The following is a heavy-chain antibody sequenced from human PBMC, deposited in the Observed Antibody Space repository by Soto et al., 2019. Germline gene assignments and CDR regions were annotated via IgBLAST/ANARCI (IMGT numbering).Heavy chain of an antibody. J-gene: IGHJ6*02. V-gene: IGHV4-39*01. CDR2: IYYSGST. Sequence: SETLSLTCTVSGGSISSSSYYWGWIRQPPGKGLEWIGSIYYSGSTYYNPSLKSRVTISVDTSKNQFSLKLSSVTAADTAVYYCASGRGSLYRYGMDVWGQGTTVTSP. CDR1: GGSISSSSYY. CDR3: ASGRGSLYRYGMDV. D-gene: IGHD1-26*01.